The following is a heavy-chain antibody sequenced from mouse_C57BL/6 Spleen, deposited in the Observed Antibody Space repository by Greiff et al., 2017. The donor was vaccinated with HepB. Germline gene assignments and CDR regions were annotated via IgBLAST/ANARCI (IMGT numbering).Heavy chain of an antibody. Sequence: QVQLQQPGAELVKPGASVKLSCKASGYTFTSYWMQWVKQRPGQGLEWIGEIDPSDSYTNYNQKFKGKATLTVDTSSSTAYMQLSSLTSEDSAVYYCARRAYYGSSYCYAMDYWGQGTSVTVSS. CDR2: IDPSDSYT. CDR3: ARRAYYGSSYCYAMDY. V-gene: IGHV1-50*01. CDR1: GYTFTSYW. J-gene: IGHJ4*01. D-gene: IGHD1-1*01.